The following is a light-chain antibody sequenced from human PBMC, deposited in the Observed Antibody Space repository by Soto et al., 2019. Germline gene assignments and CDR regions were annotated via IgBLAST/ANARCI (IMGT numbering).Light chain of an antibody. CDR3: QQHNSYPPT. J-gene: IGKJ1*01. CDR2: AAS. V-gene: IGKV1-9*01. Sequence: IQLTQSPSSLSVSVGDRVTLTCRASQGVSGYLAGYQQKPGKAAKLLIFAASTLKSGGPSSFSGSSDGREFTPTIISMLPEDVATFYCQQHNSYPPTFGPGTKVEIK. CDR1: QGVSGY.